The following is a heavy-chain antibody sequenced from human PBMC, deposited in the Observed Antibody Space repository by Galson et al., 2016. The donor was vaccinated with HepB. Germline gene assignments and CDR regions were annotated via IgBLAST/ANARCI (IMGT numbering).Heavy chain of an antibody. CDR2: INPGKNKT. V-gene: IGHV1-46*01. CDR1: GYTFTNYH. J-gene: IGHJ4*02. Sequence: SVKVSCKASGYTFTNYHIHWVRQAPGQGLEWMGIINPGKNKTCYAQSLQGRVTMTRDTSTRTVYMELTSLTSQDTAVYYCTRGPDDGDFWGQGTLVTVSS. CDR3: TRGPDDGDF. D-gene: IGHD1-1*01.